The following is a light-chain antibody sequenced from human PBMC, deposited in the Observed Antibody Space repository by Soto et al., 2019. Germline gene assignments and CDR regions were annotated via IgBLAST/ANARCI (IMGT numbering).Light chain of an antibody. CDR1: QSVSSNY. V-gene: IGKV3-20*01. CDR3: QQYGSSHRT. Sequence: EVVWTQSPGTLSLSAGERAALSCGTSQSVSSNYLAWYQQKPGQAPRLLIYGASSRATGIPDRFSGSGSGTDFTLTISRLEPEDLAVYYCQQYGSSHRTFGQRTKVDI. J-gene: IGKJ1*01. CDR2: GAS.